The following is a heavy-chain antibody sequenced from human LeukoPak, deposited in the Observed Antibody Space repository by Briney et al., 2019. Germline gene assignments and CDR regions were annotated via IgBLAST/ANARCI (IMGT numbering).Heavy chain of an antibody. V-gene: IGHV4-59*12. CDR3: ARGGGTSSFIDY. Sequence: SETLSLTCTVSGGSISSYYWSWIRQPPGKGLEWIGYIYYSGSTNYNPSLKSRVTISVDTSKNQFSLKLSSVTAADTAVYYCARGGGTSSFIDYWGQGTLVTVSS. CDR1: GGSISSYY. CDR2: IYYSGST. D-gene: IGHD2-2*01. J-gene: IGHJ4*02.